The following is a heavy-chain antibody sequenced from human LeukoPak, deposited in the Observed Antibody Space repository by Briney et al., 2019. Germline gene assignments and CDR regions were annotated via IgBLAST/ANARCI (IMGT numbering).Heavy chain of an antibody. J-gene: IGHJ4*02. D-gene: IGHD3-22*01. CDR3: ARRRSITMIVVVIRGAYYFDY. V-gene: IGHV4-34*01. CDR2: VNHSGST. CDR1: GGSFSGYY. Sequence: ASETLSLTCAVYGGSFSGYYWSWIRQPPGKGLEWIGEVNHSGSTNYNPSLKSRVTISVDTSKNQFSLKLSSVTAADTAVYYCARRRSITMIVVVIRGAYYFDYWGQGTLVTVSS.